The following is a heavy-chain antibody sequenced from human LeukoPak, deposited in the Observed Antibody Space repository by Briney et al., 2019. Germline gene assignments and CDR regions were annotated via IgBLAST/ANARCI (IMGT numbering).Heavy chain of an antibody. CDR2: IYYSGST. CDR1: GASMSSNY. Sequence: PSETLSLTCNVSGASMSSNYWSWIRQPPGKGLEWIGYIYYSGSTNYNPSLKSRVTMSLDTSKNQFSLRLTSVTAADTAVYYCARGFDSKSTYFDYWGQGTLVTVSS. D-gene: IGHD5-12*01. CDR3: ARGFDSKSTYFDY. J-gene: IGHJ4*02. V-gene: IGHV4-59*01.